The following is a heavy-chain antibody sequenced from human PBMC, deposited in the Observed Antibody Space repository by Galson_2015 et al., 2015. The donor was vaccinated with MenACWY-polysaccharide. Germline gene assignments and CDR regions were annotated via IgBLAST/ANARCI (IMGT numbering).Heavy chain of an antibody. CDR3: AKGPYYYDSSGYCDY. CDR1: GFTFSSYA. Sequence: SLRLSCAASGFTFSSYAMSWVCQAPGKGLEWVSAISGSGGSTYYADSVKGRFTISRDNSKNTLYLQMNSLRAEDTAVYYCAKGPYYYDSSGYCDYWGQGTLVTVSS. CDR2: ISGSGGST. J-gene: IGHJ4*02. V-gene: IGHV3-23*01. D-gene: IGHD3-22*01.